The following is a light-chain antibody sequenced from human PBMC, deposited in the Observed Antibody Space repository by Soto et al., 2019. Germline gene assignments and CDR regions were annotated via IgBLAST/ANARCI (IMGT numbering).Light chain of an antibody. Sequence: SYELTQPPSVSVAPGQTARITCGGNNIGSKSVHWYQQKPGQDPVLVVYDDSDRPSGIPERFSVSNSGNTATLTISRVEAGDEADYYCQVWDSSSDHDWVFGGGTKLTVL. CDR2: DDS. J-gene: IGLJ3*02. CDR1: NIGSKS. V-gene: IGLV3-21*02. CDR3: QVWDSSSDHDWV.